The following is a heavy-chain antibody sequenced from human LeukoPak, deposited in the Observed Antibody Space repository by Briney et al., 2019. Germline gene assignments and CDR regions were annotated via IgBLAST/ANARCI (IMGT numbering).Heavy chain of an antibody. CDR1: GFTFSSYE. D-gene: IGHD6-19*01. Sequence: GSSLRLSWAASGFTFSSYEMNWVRQAPGKGLEWVSYISSSDGTRTYADSVKGRFTISRDNAKNSLYLEMNSLRAEDTAVYYCAREIVSAVAGNFDYWGQGTLVTVSS. V-gene: IGHV3-48*03. J-gene: IGHJ4*02. CDR3: AREIVSAVAGNFDY. CDR2: ISSSDGTR.